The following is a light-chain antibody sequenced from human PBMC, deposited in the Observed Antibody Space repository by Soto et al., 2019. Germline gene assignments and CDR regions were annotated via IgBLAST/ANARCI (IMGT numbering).Light chain of an antibody. J-gene: IGKJ1*01. CDR3: HHYNTYST. CDR2: ADS. V-gene: IGKV3-11*01. Sequence: EIVLTQSPATLSLSPGETATLSCRASQSVSGYIGWYQQKPGQAPRLLIYADSNRATAIPARFSGSGSGTDFTLTISSLEPEDFSTAYCHHYNTYSTFGQGTRVDVK. CDR1: QSVSGY.